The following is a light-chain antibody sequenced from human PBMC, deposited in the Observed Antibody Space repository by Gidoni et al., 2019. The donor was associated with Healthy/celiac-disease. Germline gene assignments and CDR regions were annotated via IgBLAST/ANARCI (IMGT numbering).Light chain of an antibody. CDR1: QSVSSY. Sequence: EIVLTQSLATLSLSPGERATLSCRASQSVSSYLAWYQQKPGQAPRLLIYDASNRATGIPARFSGSESGTDFTLTISSLEPEDFAVYYCQQRSNWPPSITFGQGTRLKIK. V-gene: IGKV3-11*01. CDR2: DAS. CDR3: QQRSNWPPSIT. J-gene: IGKJ5*01.